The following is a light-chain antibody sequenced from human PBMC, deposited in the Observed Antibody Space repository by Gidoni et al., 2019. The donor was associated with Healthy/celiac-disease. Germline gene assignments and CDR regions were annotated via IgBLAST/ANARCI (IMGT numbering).Light chain of an antibody. Sequence: DPVSITCRASQGSSSWLAWYQQKPGKAPKLLIYAASSLQSGVPSRFSGSGSGTDFTLTISSLQPEDFATYYCQQANSFPITFGQGTRLEIK. CDR3: QQANSFPIT. CDR2: AAS. CDR1: QGSSSW. V-gene: IGKV1-12*01. J-gene: IGKJ5*01.